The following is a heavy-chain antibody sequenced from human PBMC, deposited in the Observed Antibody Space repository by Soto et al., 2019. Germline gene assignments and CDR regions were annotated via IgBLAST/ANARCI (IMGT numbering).Heavy chain of an antibody. D-gene: IGHD2-2*02. CDR2: IIPMFGTS. CDR1: GGTFSGYA. V-gene: IGHV1-69*01. CDR3: ARGSCSSTSCYKEYYFDL. Sequence: QVQLVQSGAEVKKPGSSVKVSCKASGGTFSGYAISWVRQAPGQGLEWMGEIIPMFGTSNYAQKFQGRATITADESTSTAYMELSSLRSEDTAVYYCARGSCSSTSCYKEYYFDLWGQGTLVTVSS. J-gene: IGHJ4*02.